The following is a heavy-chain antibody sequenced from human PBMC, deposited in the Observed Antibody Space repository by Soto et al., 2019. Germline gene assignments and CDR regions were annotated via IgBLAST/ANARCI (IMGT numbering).Heavy chain of an antibody. V-gene: IGHV3-11*01. CDR1: GFTFRDYY. J-gene: IGHJ6*02. CDR3: ARTVTASYHYYYAMDV. CDR2: ISSSGSTM. Sequence: GGSLRLSCAASGFTFRDYYMSWTRQAPGKGLEWLSYISSSGSTMYYADSVKGRFTISRDNAKNSLHLQMNSLRAEDTAVYYCARTVTASYHYYYAMDVWRQGTTVTVSS. D-gene: IGHD4-4*01.